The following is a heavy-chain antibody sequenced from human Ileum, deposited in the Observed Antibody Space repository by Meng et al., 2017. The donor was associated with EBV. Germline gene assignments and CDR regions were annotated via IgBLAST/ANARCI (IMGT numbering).Heavy chain of an antibody. CDR2: IDQSGYT. D-gene: IGHD4-23*01. CDR3: ARYGRCNGNSFYCFDP. CDR1: GGSFNDYY. Sequence: LQQGGHGILNPSGTLSLTRAVYGGSFNDYYWTWLRQPPGKGLEWIGEIDQSGYTKFNPSLSSRATISRDTSNNQFSLRLNSVTAADTALYYCARYGRCNGNSFYCFDPWGQGTLVTVSS. J-gene: IGHJ5*02. V-gene: IGHV4-34*01.